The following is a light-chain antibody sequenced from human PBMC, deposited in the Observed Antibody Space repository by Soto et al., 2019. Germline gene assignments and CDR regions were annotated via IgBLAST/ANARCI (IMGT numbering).Light chain of an antibody. J-gene: IGKJ4*01. Sequence: DIVLTQSPGTLSLSPGERAALSCRASQGVSSSHLAWYQQKPGQAPRLLIYGASNRVTGIPDRFSGSGSGTDFTLTISRLAPEDFAVYYCQQHDNSPLTGGGGTKVEIK. CDR3: QQHDNSPLT. CDR2: GAS. CDR1: QGVSSSH. V-gene: IGKV3-20*01.